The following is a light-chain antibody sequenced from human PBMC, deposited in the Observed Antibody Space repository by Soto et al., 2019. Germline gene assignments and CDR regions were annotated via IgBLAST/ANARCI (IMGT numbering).Light chain of an antibody. J-gene: IGLJ3*02. CDR2: SDT. CDR1: NSNLGAGFD. CDR3: QSYDDSLSASV. V-gene: IGLV1-40*01. Sequence: QSVLTQPPSVSGAPGQRVTISCAGTNSNLGAGFDVHWYQQVPGTAPKLLIFSDTSRPSGVPDRFSGSKSGTTASLAISGLQAEDEAHYYCQSYDDSLSASVFGGGTKLTVL.